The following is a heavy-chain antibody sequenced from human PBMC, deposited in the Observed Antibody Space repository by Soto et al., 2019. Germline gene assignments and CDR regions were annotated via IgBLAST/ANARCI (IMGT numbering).Heavy chain of an antibody. CDR1: GFTFSSYG. V-gene: IGHV3-30*18. CDR3: AKDALLRYFDWLLCAYFDY. Sequence: QVQLVESGGGVVQPGRSLRLSCAASGFTFSSYGMHWVRQAPGKGLEWVAVISYDGSNKYYADSVKGRFTISRDNSKNTHYQQMHSLRPDDTAVYYCAKDALLRYFDWLLCAYFDYWGQGTLVTVSA. CDR2: ISYDGSNK. J-gene: IGHJ4*02. D-gene: IGHD3-9*01.